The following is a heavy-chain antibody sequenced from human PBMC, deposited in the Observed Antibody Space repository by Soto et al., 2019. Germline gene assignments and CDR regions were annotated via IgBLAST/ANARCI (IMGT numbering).Heavy chain of an antibody. Sequence: PGDSLKISCKGSGYSLAGYWITWVRQKPGKGLEWMGRIDPSDSQTYYSPSFRGHVTISVTKSITTVFLQCSSLRASDTDLYYCARQIYDSDTGPNFQYYFDSWGQGTTVTVAS. J-gene: IGHJ4*02. CDR3: ARQIYDSDTGPNFQYYFDS. D-gene: IGHD3-22*01. V-gene: IGHV5-10-1*01. CDR1: GYSLAGYW. CDR2: IDPSDSQT.